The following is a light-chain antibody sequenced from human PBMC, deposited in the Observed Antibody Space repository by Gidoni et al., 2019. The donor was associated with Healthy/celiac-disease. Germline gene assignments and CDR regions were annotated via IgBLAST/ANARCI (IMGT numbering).Light chain of an antibody. CDR1: QSISSY. V-gene: IGKV1-39*01. CDR3: QQSYSTPT. CDR2: AAS. Sequence: DIQMTQSPSSLSASVGDRVTLTCRASQSISSYLTWYQQKPGKAPKLLIYAASSLQSVVPSRFSGSGSGTDFTLTISSLQHEDFATYDCQQSYSTPTFGGGTKVEIK. J-gene: IGKJ4*01.